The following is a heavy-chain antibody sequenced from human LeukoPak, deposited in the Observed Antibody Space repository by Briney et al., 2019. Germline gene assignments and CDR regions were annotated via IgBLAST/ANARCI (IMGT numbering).Heavy chain of an antibody. CDR1: SRSISSFS. Sequence: PSETLSLTCTVSSRSISSFSWSWIRQPAGKGLEWIGRIYTSGSTNYDPSLKSRVTISVDKSKNQVSLKLSSVTAADTAVYYCARDWGTGGYRALGYWGQGALVTVSS. CDR2: IYTSGST. V-gene: IGHV4-4*07. D-gene: IGHD1-26*01. CDR3: ARDWGTGGYRALGY. J-gene: IGHJ4*02.